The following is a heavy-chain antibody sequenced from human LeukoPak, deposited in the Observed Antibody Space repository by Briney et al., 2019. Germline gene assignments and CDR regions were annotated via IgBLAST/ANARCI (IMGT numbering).Heavy chain of an antibody. CDR1: GGTFSSYA. Sequence: SVKVSCKASGGTFSSYAISWVRQAPGQGLEWMGGIIPIFGTANYAQKFQGRVTITADKSTSTAYMELSSLRSEDTAVYYCARARIAAAGTLEWGQGTLVTVSS. V-gene: IGHV1-69*06. J-gene: IGHJ4*02. CDR2: IIPIFGTA. CDR3: ARARIAAAGTLE. D-gene: IGHD6-13*01.